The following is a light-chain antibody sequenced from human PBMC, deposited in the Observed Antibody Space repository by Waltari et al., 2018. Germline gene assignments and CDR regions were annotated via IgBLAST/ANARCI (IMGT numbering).Light chain of an antibody. CDR1: RRVRIY. V-gene: IGKV3-20*01. CDR2: HAS. Sequence: ERVLTQSPGTVSLSPGDRATFSCGASRRVRIYLAWYQQKPGQAPRLLVYHASTRATGIPDRFSASGAGTDFSLTNSRLEPEDFAMYYCQQYVESPATFGQGTKVEIK. CDR3: QQYVESPAT. J-gene: IGKJ1*01.